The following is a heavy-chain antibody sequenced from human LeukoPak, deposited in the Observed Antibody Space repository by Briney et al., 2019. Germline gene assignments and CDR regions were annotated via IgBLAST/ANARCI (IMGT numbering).Heavy chain of an antibody. J-gene: IGHJ4*02. CDR3: ARSSFDSSSWYRVWGY. CDR2: LCGGST. Sequence: PGGSLRLSCAASGFTVSSHYMSWVRQAPGKGLECVSVLCGGSTYYADSVKGRFTISRDNSKITLYLQMNSLRAEDTAVYYCARSSFDSSSWYRVWGYWGQGTLVTVSS. CDR1: GFTVSSHY. D-gene: IGHD6-13*01. V-gene: IGHV3-53*01.